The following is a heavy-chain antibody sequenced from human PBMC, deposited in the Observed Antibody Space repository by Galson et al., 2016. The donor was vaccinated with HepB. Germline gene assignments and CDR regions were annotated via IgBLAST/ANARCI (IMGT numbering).Heavy chain of an antibody. CDR1: GGTFSHSV. CDR2: IIPIYGPA. D-gene: IGHD6-19*01. CDR3: ARADSWLVTDDYYHTMDV. V-gene: IGHV1-69*13. Sequence: SVKVSCKASGGTFSHSVFSWVRQAPGQGLEWMGGIIPIYGPANYAQKFQGRVTITADDSTRTAYMELRSLRSDDTAVYYCARADSWLVTDDYYHTMDVWGRGTT. J-gene: IGHJ6*02.